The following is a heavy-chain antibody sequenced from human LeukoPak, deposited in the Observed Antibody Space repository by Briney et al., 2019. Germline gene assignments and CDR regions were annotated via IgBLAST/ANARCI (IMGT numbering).Heavy chain of an antibody. CDR2: ISSSGSTI. J-gene: IGHJ4*02. Sequence: GGSLRLSCAASGLTYSDYYMSWIRQAPGKGLEWVSYISSSGSTIYYADSVKGRFTISRDNAKNSLYLQMNSLRAEDTAVYYCARVARGIAAANYYFDYWGQGTLVTVSS. D-gene: IGHD6-13*01. CDR3: ARVARGIAAANYYFDY. V-gene: IGHV3-11*04. CDR1: GLTYSDYY.